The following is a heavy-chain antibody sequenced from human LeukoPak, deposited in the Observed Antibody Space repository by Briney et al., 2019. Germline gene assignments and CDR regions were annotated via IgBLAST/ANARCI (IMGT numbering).Heavy chain of an antibody. J-gene: IGHJ4*02. CDR2: IYYSGST. D-gene: IGHD3-10*01. CDR1: GGSISSYY. V-gene: IGHV4-59*01. Sequence: PSETLSLTCTVSGGSISSYYWSWIRQPPGKGLEWIGYIYYSGSTNYNPSLKSRVTISVDTSKNQFSLKLSSVTAADTAVYYCARVNPSIRGVIIGRFYFDYWGQGTLVTVSS. CDR3: ARVNPSIRGVIIGRFYFDY.